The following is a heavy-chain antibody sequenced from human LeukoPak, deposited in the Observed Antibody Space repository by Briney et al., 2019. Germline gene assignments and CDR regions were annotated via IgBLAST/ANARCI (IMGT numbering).Heavy chain of an antibody. D-gene: IGHD6-6*01. CDR2: IYYSGST. Sequence: PSETLSLTCTVSGGSISSSSYYWGWIRQPPGKGLEWIGSIYYSGSTYYNPSLKSRVTISVDTSKNQFSLKLSSVTAADTAVYYCARDRSSIAARIRWYNWFDPWGQGTLVTVSS. V-gene: IGHV4-39*07. CDR1: GGSISSSSYY. CDR3: ARDRSSIAARIRWYNWFDP. J-gene: IGHJ5*02.